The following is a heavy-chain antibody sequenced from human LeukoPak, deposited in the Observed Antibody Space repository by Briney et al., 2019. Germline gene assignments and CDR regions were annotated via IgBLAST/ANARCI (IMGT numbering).Heavy chain of an antibody. D-gene: IGHD2-2*01. J-gene: IGHJ4*02. V-gene: IGHV5-51*01. CDR1: GYSFTTYW. CDR2: IYPGDSDT. CDR3: VRHLSDITSCPNY. Sequence: SGESLKISCKGSGYSFTTYWIGWVRQMPGKGLEWMGIIYPGDSDTRYSPSFQGQVSISADKSIRTAYLQWNSLKASDTAIYYCVRHLSDITSCPNYWGPGTLITVAS.